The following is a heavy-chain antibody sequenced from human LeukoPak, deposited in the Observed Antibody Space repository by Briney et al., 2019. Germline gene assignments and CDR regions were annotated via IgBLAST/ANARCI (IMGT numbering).Heavy chain of an antibody. CDR2: ISSTDGTA. Sequence: PGGSLRLSCAASGFTFSSFGMSWVRQAPGKGLEWVSAISSTDGTAYYADSVKGRFTISRDNSKNTLYLQMNSLRAEDTDIYYCAKNGDRGAYCSGGSCYPYYYYNMDVWGKGTTVTISS. D-gene: IGHD2-15*01. V-gene: IGHV3-23*01. CDR3: AKNGDRGAYCSGGSCYPYYYYNMDV. J-gene: IGHJ6*03. CDR1: GFTFSSFG.